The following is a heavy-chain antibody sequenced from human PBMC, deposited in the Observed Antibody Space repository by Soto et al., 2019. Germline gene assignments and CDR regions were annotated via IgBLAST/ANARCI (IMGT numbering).Heavy chain of an antibody. J-gene: IGHJ4*02. V-gene: IGHV4-31*01. CDR2: IRYSGNT. D-gene: IGHD4-17*01. Sequence: QVQLQESGPGLVKPAQTLSLTCTVSGASINDGGYYWNWARQHPEKGLEWIGYIRYSGNTYYNPSLKSLVIISLDTCKNQFSLMLSSVTAADTAMYYCARSNYGDYGAQPDHWGQGTPVTGSS. CDR3: ARSNYGDYGAQPDH. CDR1: GASINDGGYY.